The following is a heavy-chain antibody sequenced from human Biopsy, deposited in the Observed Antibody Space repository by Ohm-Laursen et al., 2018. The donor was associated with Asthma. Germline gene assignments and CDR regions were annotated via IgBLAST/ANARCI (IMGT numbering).Heavy chain of an antibody. D-gene: IGHD3-3*01. CDR1: GFVFRSHA. Sequence: SLRLSCTAPGFVFRSHAMHWVRQAPGKGLEWVAVVSYDGGVVHYADSMKGRFTISRDNSKNTLYLQMNSLRAEDTAVYYCAKERYYDFWSGYPIWGQGTMVTVSS. CDR2: VSYDGGVV. CDR3: AKERYYDFWSGYPI. J-gene: IGHJ3*02. V-gene: IGHV3-30*18.